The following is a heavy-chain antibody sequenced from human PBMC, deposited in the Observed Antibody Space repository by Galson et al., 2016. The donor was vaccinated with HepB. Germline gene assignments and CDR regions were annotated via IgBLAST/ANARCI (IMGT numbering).Heavy chain of an antibody. CDR2: IYPDDSDT. CDR3: AREAGDFDY. J-gene: IGHJ4*02. Sequence: QSGAEVKKPGESLKISCKASGYSFRTSWIAWVRQMPGKGLEWMGIIYPDDSDTRYSPSFQGQVTISADKSISTAFLQWSGLKASDTAIYYCAREAGDFDYWGQGTLVTVSS. V-gene: IGHV5-51*03. D-gene: IGHD3-16*01. CDR1: GYSFRTSW.